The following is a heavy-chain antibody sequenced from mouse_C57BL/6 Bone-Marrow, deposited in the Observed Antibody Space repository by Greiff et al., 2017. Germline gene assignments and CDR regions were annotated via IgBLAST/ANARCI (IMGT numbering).Heavy chain of an antibody. V-gene: IGHV1-69*01. CDR1: GYTFTSYW. CDR2: IDPSDSYT. D-gene: IGHD1-1*01. Sequence: QVQLQQPGAELVMPGASVKLSCKASGYTFTSYWMHWVKQRPGQGLEWIGEIDPSDSYTNYNQKFKGKSTLTVDKSSSTAYMQLSSLTSEDSAVYYCAREAHYYGSSYAFDYWGQGTLVTVSA. CDR3: AREAHYYGSSYAFDY. J-gene: IGHJ3*01.